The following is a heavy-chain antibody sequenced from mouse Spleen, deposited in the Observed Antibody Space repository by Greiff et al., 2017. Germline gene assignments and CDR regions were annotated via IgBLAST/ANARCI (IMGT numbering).Heavy chain of an antibody. CDR3: ASQLGPYYFDY. J-gene: IGHJ2*01. Sequence: EVKVVESGGGLVKPGGSLKLSCAASGFTFSDYGMHWVRQAPEKGLEWVAYISSGSSTIYYADTVKGRFTISRDNAKNTLFLQMTSLRSEDTAMYYCASQLGPYYFDYWGQGTTLTVSS. V-gene: IGHV5-17*01. CDR2: ISSGSSTI. D-gene: IGHD4-1*02. CDR1: GFTFSDYG.